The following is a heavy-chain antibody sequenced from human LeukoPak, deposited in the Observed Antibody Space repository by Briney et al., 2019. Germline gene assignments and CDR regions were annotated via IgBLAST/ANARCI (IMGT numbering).Heavy chain of an antibody. Sequence: GGSLRLSCAPSGFTFSDYGMHWVRQPPGKGLEWVAIISYDGSNQYYVDSVKGRFTISRDNSKNTLYLQMNSLRAEDTAVYYCAKDLVPAAPFYYYYMDVWGKGTTVTVSS. CDR3: AKDLVPAAPFYYYYMDV. CDR1: GFTFSDYG. D-gene: IGHD2-2*01. V-gene: IGHV3-30*18. CDR2: ISYDGSNQ. J-gene: IGHJ6*03.